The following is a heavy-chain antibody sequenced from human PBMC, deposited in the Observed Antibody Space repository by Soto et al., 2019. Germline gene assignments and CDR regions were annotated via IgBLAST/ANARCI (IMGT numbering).Heavy chain of an antibody. D-gene: IGHD3-22*01. CDR2: MSRNGDNT. CDR1: GFTFSIYA. V-gene: IGHV3-23*01. Sequence: GESLKISCAASGFTFSIYAMTWVRQAPGKRLEWVSSMSRNGDNTYYADSVKGRFTISRDNSKNTLYLQMNSLRAEDTAIYYCAKDESNSNPLYYFDFWGPGTLVTVSS. J-gene: IGHJ4*02. CDR3: AKDESNSNPLYYFDF.